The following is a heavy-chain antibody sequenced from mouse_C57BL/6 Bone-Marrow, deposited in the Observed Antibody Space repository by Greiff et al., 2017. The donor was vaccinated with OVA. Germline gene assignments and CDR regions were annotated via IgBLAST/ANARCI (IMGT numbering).Heavy chain of an antibody. D-gene: IGHD2-5*01. CDR1: GYAFTHYL. V-gene: IGHV1-54*01. CDR3: ERGGLYYSNYDWYFDV. CDR2: INPGSGGT. J-gene: IGHJ1*03. Sequence: QVQLQQSGAELVRPGTSVKVSCKASGYAFTHYLIEWVKQRPGQGLEWIGVINPGSGGTNSNEKFKGKATLTADKSSSPAYMQLSSLTSEDSAVYFCERGGLYYSNYDWYFDVWGTGTTVTVSS.